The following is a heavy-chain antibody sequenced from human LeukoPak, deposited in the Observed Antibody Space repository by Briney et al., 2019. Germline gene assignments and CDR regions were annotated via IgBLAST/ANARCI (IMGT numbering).Heavy chain of an antibody. CDR3: ARGTFHYGSGSYFGLSH. Sequence: PAETLSLTCEVYSDSSYTYYWNWIRHPAGKGLEWIGRVHASGSSSFNPSLKSRLTMSVDASKKEFSMKLNSVTAADTAVYYCARGTFHYGSGSYFGLSHWGQGTLVTVSS. J-gene: IGHJ4*02. CDR2: VHASGSS. V-gene: IGHV4-59*10. CDR1: SDSSYTYY. D-gene: IGHD3-10*01.